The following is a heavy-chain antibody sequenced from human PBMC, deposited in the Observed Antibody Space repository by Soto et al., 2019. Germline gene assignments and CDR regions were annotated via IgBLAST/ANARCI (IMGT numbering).Heavy chain of an antibody. Sequence: QVQLVQSGAEVKKPGSSVKVSCKASGGAFSDYAFSWVRQAPGQGLEWLGGIMPIFRAPDYSQKFQGRVTMTGDEFTRTAYMEMNSLRSEDTAVYYCASWLKGPDIGNYYYGMDVWGQGTTVTVS. V-gene: IGHV1-69*12. CDR2: IMPIFRAP. D-gene: IGHD2-15*01. J-gene: IGHJ6*02. CDR3: ASWLKGPDIGNYYYGMDV. CDR1: GGAFSDYA.